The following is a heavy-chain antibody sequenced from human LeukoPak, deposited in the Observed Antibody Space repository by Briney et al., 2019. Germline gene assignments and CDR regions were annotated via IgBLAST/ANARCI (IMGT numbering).Heavy chain of an antibody. CDR2: VDASGST. CDR3: ARWGVGFSNNGFDY. J-gene: IGHJ4*02. D-gene: IGHD2-8*01. CDR1: GGSILGGYFY. Sequence: SQTLSLTCTVSGGSILGGYFYWSWVRQPARKGLEWIGRVDASGSTNYNPSLRSRVIISVATSKNQFSLNLSSVTAADTAAYYCARWGVGFSNNGFDYWGRGSLVTVST. V-gene: IGHV4-61*02.